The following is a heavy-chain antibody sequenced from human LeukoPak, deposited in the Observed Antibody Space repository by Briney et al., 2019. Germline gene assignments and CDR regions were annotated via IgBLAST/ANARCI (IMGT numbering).Heavy chain of an antibody. D-gene: IGHD3-10*01. V-gene: IGHV3-30*02. CDR1: GFTFSVYD. CDR2: LRSDGSNK. J-gene: IGHJ4*02. CDR3: AKGTSPFGTFDY. Sequence: PGGSLRPSCAASGFTFSVYDMHWVRQAPGKGLEWVAFLRSDGSNKYYADSVQDRFTISRDNSKNTLYLQMNSLRAEDTAVYYCAKGTSPFGTFDYWGQGTLVTVSS.